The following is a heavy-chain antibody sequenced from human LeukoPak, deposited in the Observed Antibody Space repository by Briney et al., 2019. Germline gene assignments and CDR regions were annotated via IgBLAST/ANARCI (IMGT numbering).Heavy chain of an antibody. CDR3: RREFGYSSSSFHYYMDV. Sequence: SVKVSCKASGGTFSSYAISWVRQAPGQGLEWMGGIIPIFGTANYAQKFQGRVTITTDESTSTAYMELSSLRSEDTAVYYCRREFGYSSSSFHYYMDVWGKGTTVTVSS. J-gene: IGHJ6*03. CDR1: GGTFSSYA. CDR2: IIPIFGTA. V-gene: IGHV1-69*05. D-gene: IGHD6-6*01.